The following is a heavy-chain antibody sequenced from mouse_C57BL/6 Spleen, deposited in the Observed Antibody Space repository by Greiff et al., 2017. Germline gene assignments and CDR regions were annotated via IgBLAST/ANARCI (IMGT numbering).Heavy chain of an antibody. CDR3: ARYPLDFDV. Sequence: QVQLKQPGAELVKPGASVKLSCKASGYTFTSYWMQWVKQRPGQGLVWIGEIDPSDSYTNYNQKFKGKATLTVDTSSSTAYMQLSSLTSEDSAVYYCARYPLDFDVWGTGTTVTVSS. CDR1: GYTFTSYW. CDR2: IDPSDSYT. J-gene: IGHJ1*03. V-gene: IGHV1-50*01.